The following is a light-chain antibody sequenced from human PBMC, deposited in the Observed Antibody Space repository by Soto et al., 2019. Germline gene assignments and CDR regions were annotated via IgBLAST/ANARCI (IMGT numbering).Light chain of an antibody. CDR1: QSVSSTY. J-gene: IGKJ4*01. Sequence: EIVLTQSPGTLSLSPGERATLSCRPSQSVSSTYLAWYQRKPGQAPRLLIYGASSRATGIPDRFSGSGSGTDFTITISRLEPEDFAVYYCQQYGSSPLTFGGGTKVEIK. CDR2: GAS. V-gene: IGKV3-20*01. CDR3: QQYGSSPLT.